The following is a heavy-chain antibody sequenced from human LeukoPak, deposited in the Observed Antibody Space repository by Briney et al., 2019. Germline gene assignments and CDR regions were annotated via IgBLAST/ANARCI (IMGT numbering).Heavy chain of an antibody. V-gene: IGHV3-30*02. CDR2: ILYDGNDE. CDR1: GFTFSNYG. Sequence: GGSLRLSCTASGFTFSNYGMHWVRQAPGKGLEWVAVILYDGNDEYYTDSVKGRFAISRDNSKNTLYLQMNSLRAEDTAVYYCAKDRDNSLDYWGQGTLVTVSS. CDR3: AKDRDNSLDY. D-gene: IGHD2/OR15-2a*01. J-gene: IGHJ4*02.